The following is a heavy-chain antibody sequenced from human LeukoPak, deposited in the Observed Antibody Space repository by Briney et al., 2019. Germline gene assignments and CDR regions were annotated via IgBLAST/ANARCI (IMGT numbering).Heavy chain of an antibody. CDR3: ARSLGYSYGYDY. J-gene: IGHJ4*02. V-gene: IGHV1-2*02. Sequence: AAVKVSFKCSGYTFTGYYMHWVRQAPGQGREWMGWINLNSGGTNYAQKFQGRVTMTRHTSISTAYMELSRLRSDDTAVYYCARSLGYSYGYDYWGQGTLVTVSS. D-gene: IGHD5-18*01. CDR1: GYTFTGYY. CDR2: INLNSGGT.